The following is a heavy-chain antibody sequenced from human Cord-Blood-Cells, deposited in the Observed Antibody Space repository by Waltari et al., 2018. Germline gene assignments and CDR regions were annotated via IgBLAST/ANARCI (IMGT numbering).Heavy chain of an antibody. CDR2: INHSGST. CDR1: GGPFSGYY. CDR3: ARLVGGYNWNDY. Sequence: QVQLQQRCAGLLKPSETLSLTGAVYGGPFSGYYWSWIRQPPGKGLEWIGEINHSGSTNYNPSLKSRVTISDTSKNQFSLKLSSVTAADTAVYYCARLVGGYNWNDYWGQGTLVTVSS. J-gene: IGHJ4*02. V-gene: IGHV4-34*01. D-gene: IGHD1-1*01.